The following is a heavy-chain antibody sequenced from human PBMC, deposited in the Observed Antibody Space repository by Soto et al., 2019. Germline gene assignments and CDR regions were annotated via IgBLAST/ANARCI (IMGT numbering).Heavy chain of an antibody. V-gene: IGHV3-23*01. Sequence: EVQLLESGGGLVQPGGSLRLSCAASGFTFSSYAMSWVRQAPGKGLEWVSAISGSGGSTYYADSVKGRFTISRDNSKNTLYLQMNSLRAEDTAVYYCINFGDGAVCSGGSCYSGLFYWGQGTLVTVSS. J-gene: IGHJ4*02. CDR1: GFTFSSYA. D-gene: IGHD2-15*01. CDR2: ISGSGGST. CDR3: INFGDGAVCSGGSCYSGLFY.